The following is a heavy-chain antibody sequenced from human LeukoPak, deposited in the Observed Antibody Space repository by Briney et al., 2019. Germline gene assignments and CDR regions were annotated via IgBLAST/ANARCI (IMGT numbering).Heavy chain of an antibody. CDR1: GFTFSSYS. D-gene: IGHD3-10*01. J-gene: IGHJ3*02. CDR2: ISTSSNTI. Sequence: GGSLRLSCAASGFTFSSYSMNWVRQAPGKGLEWVSYISTSSNTIYYADSVKGRSTISRDNSKNTLYLQMNSLRAEDTAVYYCAKFGLAGSGRYHDAFDIWGQGTMVTVSS. CDR3: AKFGLAGSGRYHDAFDI. V-gene: IGHV3-48*01.